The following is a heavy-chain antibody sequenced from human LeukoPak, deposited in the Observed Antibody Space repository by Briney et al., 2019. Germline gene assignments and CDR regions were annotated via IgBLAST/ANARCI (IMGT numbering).Heavy chain of an antibody. CDR3: ARVSSGYSGYDSAVYDY. CDR2: IIPIFGTA. V-gene: IGHV1-69*13. CDR1: GGTFSSYA. Sequence: GAPVKVSCKASGGTFSSYAISWVRQAPGQGLEWMGGIIPIFGTANYAQKFQGRVTITADESTSTAYMELSSLRSEDTAVYYCARVSSGYSGYDSAVYDYWGQGTLVTVSS. J-gene: IGHJ4*02. D-gene: IGHD5-12*01.